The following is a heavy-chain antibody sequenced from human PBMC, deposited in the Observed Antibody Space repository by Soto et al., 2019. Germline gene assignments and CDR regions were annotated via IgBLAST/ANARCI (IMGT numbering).Heavy chain of an antibody. D-gene: IGHD6-13*01. CDR3: AKSQPGIAGAGDY. V-gene: IGHV3-30*18. CDR2: ISYDGSNK. CDR1: GFTFSSYG. J-gene: IGHJ4*02. Sequence: QVQLVESGGGVVQPGRSLRLSCAASGFTFSSYGMHWVRQAPGKGLEWVAVISYDGSNKYYADSVKGRFTISRDNSKNTLYLQMSSRRAEDTAVYYWAKSQPGIAGAGDYWGQGTLVTVSS.